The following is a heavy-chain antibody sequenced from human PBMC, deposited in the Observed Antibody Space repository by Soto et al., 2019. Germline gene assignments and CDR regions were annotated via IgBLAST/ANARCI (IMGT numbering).Heavy chain of an antibody. CDR3: ASHYVVWSGSRPGYYYYGMDV. J-gene: IGHJ6*02. V-gene: IGHV1-69*13. Sequence: SVKVSCKASGGTFSSYAISWVRQAPGQGLEWMGGIIPIFGTANYAQKFQGRVTITADESTSTAYMELSSLRSEDTAVYYCASHYVVWSGSRPGYYYYGMDVWGQGTTVTVS. D-gene: IGHD3-3*01. CDR2: IIPIFGTA. CDR1: GGTFSSYA.